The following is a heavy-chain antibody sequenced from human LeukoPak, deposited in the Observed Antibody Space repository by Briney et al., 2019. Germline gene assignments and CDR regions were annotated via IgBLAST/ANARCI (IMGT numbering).Heavy chain of an antibody. Sequence: PSETLSLTCAVSGGSISSSNWWSWVRQPPGKGLEWIGEIYHSGSTNYNPSLKSRVTISVDKSKNQFSLKLSSVTAADTAVYYCGKYSNSPYWYFDLWGRGTLVTVSS. CDR2: IYHSGST. CDR3: GKYSNSPYWYFDL. CDR1: GGSISSSNW. V-gene: IGHV4-4*02. J-gene: IGHJ2*01. D-gene: IGHD4-11*01.